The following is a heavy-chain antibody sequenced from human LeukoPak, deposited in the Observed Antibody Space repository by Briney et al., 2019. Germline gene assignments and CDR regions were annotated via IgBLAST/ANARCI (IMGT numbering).Heavy chain of an antibody. Sequence: SETLSLTCTVSGASISSGGLYWSCLRQFPGRGLEWFGYIFHRGSSYYNPSLTSRVNMSVDTSTTTFSLRLTSVTAADPAVYYCARLPPWEATFFSTWKYHFAQWGQGTLVIVSS. CDR2: IFHRGSS. V-gene: IGHV4-31*03. D-gene: IGHD1-7*01. J-gene: IGHJ4*02. CDR3: ARLPPWEATFFSTWKYHFAQ. CDR1: GASISSGGLY.